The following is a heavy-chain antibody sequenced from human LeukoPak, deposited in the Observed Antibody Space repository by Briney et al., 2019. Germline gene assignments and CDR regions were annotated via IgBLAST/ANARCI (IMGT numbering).Heavy chain of an antibody. CDR1: GGSISSSSYY. V-gene: IGHV4-61*02. J-gene: IGHJ4*02. CDR2: IYTSGST. CDR3: ARGPHYALGIYFDY. D-gene: IGHD7-27*01. Sequence: SETLSLACTVSGGSISSSSYYWSWIRQSAGKGLEWIGRIYTSGSTNYNPSLKSRVTMSVDTSKNQFSLKLSSVTAADTAVYYCARGPHYALGIYFDYWGQGTLVTVSS.